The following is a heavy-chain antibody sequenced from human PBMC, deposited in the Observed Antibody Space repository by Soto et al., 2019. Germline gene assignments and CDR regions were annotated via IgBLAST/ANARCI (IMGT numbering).Heavy chain of an antibody. Sequence: GGSLRLSCAASGFTFSSYGMHWVRQAPGKGLEWVAVISYDGSNKYYADSVKGRFTISRDNSKNTLYLQMNSLRAEDTAVYYCAKDFKGPSTNFGVVIIDDYYYGMDVWGQGTTVTVSS. D-gene: IGHD3-3*01. J-gene: IGHJ6*02. CDR3: AKDFKGPSTNFGVVIIDDYYYGMDV. V-gene: IGHV3-30*18. CDR1: GFTFSSYG. CDR2: ISYDGSNK.